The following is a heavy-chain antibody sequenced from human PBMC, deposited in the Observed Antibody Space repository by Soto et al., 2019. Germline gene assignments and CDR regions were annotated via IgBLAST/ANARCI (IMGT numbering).Heavy chain of an antibody. J-gene: IGHJ4*02. Sequence: SETLSLTCAVSGYSISSGYYWGWIRQPPGKGLQWIGNMYHSGNTYYNPSLKSRVTISLDTSRNQFSLKLRSVTAADEAVYYCARVSYFDGGGFYYYFDYWGQGTLVTVSS. V-gene: IGHV4-38-2*01. D-gene: IGHD3-22*01. CDR3: ARVSYFDGGGFYYYFDY. CDR1: GYSISSGYY. CDR2: MYHSGNT.